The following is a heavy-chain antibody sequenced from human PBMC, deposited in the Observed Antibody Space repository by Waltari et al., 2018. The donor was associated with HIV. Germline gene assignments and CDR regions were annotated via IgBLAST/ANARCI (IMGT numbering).Heavy chain of an antibody. CDR2: INAGNGDT. CDR3: ARDYDFWNGGYFYYAMDV. D-gene: IGHD3-3*01. CDR1: GYTFTSYG. J-gene: IGHJ6*02. V-gene: IGHV1-3*01. Sequence: QVQLVQSGAVVKKPGASVRISCETSGYTFTSYGINWVRQAPGQRLEWMGWINAGNGDTKYAEKCPDRVTITRDASATTAYMELSSLRSEDTAVYYCARDYDFWNGGYFYYAMDVWGQGTRVTVS.